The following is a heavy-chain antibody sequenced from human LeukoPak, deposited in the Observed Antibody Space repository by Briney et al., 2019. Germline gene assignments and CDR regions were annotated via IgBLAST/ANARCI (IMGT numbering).Heavy chain of an antibody. D-gene: IGHD2-15*01. CDR2: ISAYNGNT. CDR1: GYTFTSYG. J-gene: IGHJ3*02. V-gene: IGHV1-18*01. Sequence: ASGKVSCKASGYTFTSYGISWVRRAPGQGLEWMGWISAYNGNTNFAQKLQGRITMTTDTSKSTAYMELRSLRSDDTAVYYCVRSGYCYGGTCHSGAFDIWGQGKVVTVSS. CDR3: VRSGYCYGGTCHSGAFDI.